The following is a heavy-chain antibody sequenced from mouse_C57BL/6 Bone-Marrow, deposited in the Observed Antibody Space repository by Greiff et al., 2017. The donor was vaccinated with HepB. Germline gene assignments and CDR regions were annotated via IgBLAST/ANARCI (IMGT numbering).Heavy chain of an antibody. CDR1: GYSITSGYY. Sequence: VQLKESGPGLVKPSQSLSLTCSVTGYSITSGYYWNWIRQFPGNKLEWMGYISYDGSNNYNPSLKNRISITRDTSKNQFFLKLNSVTTEDTATYYCARDHYDYDLFAYWGQGTLVTVSA. V-gene: IGHV3-6*01. J-gene: IGHJ3*01. CDR2: ISYDGSN. D-gene: IGHD2-4*01. CDR3: ARDHYDYDLFAY.